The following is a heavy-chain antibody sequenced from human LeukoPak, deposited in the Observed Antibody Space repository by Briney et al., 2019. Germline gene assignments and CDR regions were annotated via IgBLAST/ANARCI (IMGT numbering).Heavy chain of an antibody. J-gene: IGHJ4*02. D-gene: IGHD1-26*01. CDR1: GDSVSSNSAA. Sequence: SQTLSLTCALSGDSVSSNSAAWNWIRQSPSRGLEWLGRTYYRSKWYNEYAVFVKSRITINPDTSKNQFSLQLNSVTPADTAVYYCTRATSRVGGTDYWGQGTLVTVSS. CDR3: TRATSRVGGTDY. V-gene: IGHV6-1*01. CDR2: TYYRSKWYN.